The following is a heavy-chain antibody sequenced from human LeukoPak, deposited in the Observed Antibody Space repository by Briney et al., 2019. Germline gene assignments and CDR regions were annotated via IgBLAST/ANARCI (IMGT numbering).Heavy chain of an antibody. D-gene: IGHD3-10*01. CDR1: GFTFSSYA. CDR3: ARGGSYYYGSGSYRTRYYGMDV. CDR2: ISGSGGST. J-gene: IGHJ6*02. Sequence: GGSLRLSCAASGFTFSSYAMSWVRQAPGKGLEWVSAISGSGGSTYYADSVKGRFTISRDNSKNTLYLQMDSLRAEDTAVYYCARGGSYYYGSGSYRTRYYGMDVWGQGTTVIVSS. V-gene: IGHV3-23*01.